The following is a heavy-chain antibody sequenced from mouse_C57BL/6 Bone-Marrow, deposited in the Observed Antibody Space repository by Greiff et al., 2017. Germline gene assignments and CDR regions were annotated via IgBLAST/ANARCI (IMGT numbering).Heavy chain of an antibody. CDR2: ISSGGSYP. Sequence: EVQGVESGGDLVKPGGSLKLSCAASGFTFSSYGMSWVRQTPDKRLEWVATISSGGSYPYYPDSVKGRFTISRDKAKNTLYLQMSSLKSEDTAMYYCARRDFDYWGQGTTLTVSS. CDR1: GFTFSSYG. V-gene: IGHV5-6*01. CDR3: ARRDFDY. J-gene: IGHJ2*01.